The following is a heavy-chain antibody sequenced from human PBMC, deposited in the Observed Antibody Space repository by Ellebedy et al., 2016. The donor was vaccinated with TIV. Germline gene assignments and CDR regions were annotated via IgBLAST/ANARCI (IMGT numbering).Heavy chain of an antibody. J-gene: IGHJ4*02. V-gene: IGHV3-7*01. CDR3: AREPNGWYHFDY. CDR1: GFTFNSYW. CDR2: IKQDGSES. D-gene: IGHD6-19*01. Sequence: GESLKISCAASGFTFNSYWMHWVRQAPGKGLEWVACIKQDGSESSYVDPVKGRFTISRDNAKTSLYLQMNSLRAEDTAVYYCAREPNGWYHFDYWGLGTLVTVSS.